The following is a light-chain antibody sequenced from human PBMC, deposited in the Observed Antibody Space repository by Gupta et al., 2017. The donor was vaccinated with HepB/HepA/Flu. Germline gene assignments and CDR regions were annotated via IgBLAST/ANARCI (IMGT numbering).Light chain of an antibody. J-gene: IGKJ5*01. V-gene: IGKV1-12*01. Sequence: DIQMIQSPSSVSASVGDRVTITCRATQSIGTWLAWYQQKPGKAPKLLIYGASNLQSGVPSRFSGSGSGTDFSLTISSRQSEDFGTFYCQQANSFPPTFGQGTRLEI. CDR1: QSIGTW. CDR3: QQANSFPPT. CDR2: GAS.